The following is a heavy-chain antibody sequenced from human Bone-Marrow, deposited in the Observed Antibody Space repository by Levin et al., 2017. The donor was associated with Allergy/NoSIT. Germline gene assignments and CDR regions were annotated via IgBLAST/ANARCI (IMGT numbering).Heavy chain of an antibody. Sequence: GGSLRLSCAASKFTFNTYGMHWVRQAPGKGLEWVAFIAFDGSNKYYADSLQGRFTISRDNSNNTLYLQMDSLRAEDTAVYYCAKDAERYSSTWYYFDSWGQGILVTVSS. V-gene: IGHV3-30*18. CDR2: IAFDGSNK. CDR3: AKDAERYSSTWYYFDS. J-gene: IGHJ4*02. CDR1: KFTFNTYG. D-gene: IGHD2-2*01.